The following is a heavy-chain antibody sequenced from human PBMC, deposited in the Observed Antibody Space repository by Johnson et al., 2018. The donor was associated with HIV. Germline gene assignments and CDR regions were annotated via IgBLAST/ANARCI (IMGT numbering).Heavy chain of an antibody. CDR1: GFSISNYA. J-gene: IGHJ3*02. D-gene: IGHD2-8*02. CDR2: ISYDGSNK. Sequence: QMQLVESGGGVVQPGRSLRLACVSSGFSISNYAMHWVRQAPGKVLEWVAVISYDGSNKYYADSVKGRFTISRDNAQDSLYLQMNSLRVDDTAVYYCGRESTGAGTAFDIWGQWTMVTVSS. CDR3: GRESTGAGTAFDI. V-gene: IGHV3-30-3*01.